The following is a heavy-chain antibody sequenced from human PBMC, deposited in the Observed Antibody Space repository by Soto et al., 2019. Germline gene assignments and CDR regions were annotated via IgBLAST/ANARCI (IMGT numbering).Heavy chain of an antibody. Sequence: GGSLRLSCAASGFTFVDYYMIWSGQAPGKGLEWVSYISSSSSYTNYADSVKGRFTISRDNAKNSLYLQMNSLRAEDTAVYYCFPSLRDYGMDVWGQGTTVTVSS. V-gene: IGHV3-11*06. CDR1: GFTFVDYY. CDR3: FPSLRDYGMDV. J-gene: IGHJ6*02. CDR2: ISSSSSYT. D-gene: IGHD3-9*01.